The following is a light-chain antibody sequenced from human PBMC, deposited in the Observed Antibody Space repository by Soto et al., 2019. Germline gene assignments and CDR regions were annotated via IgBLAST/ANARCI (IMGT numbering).Light chain of an antibody. Sequence: QSVLTQTPSASGTPGQTVTISCSGSRSNIGNNAVSWYQQFPGTAPKLLIYNNNQRPSGVPDRFSGSKSGTSASLAISGLQSEDEADYYCATWDDSLYARGVFGGGTKVTVL. CDR3: ATWDDSLYARGV. V-gene: IGLV1-44*01. J-gene: IGLJ3*02. CDR2: NNN. CDR1: RSNIGNNA.